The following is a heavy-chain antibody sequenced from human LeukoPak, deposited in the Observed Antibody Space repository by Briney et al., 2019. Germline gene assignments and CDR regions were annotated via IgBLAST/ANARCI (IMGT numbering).Heavy chain of an antibody. CDR2: INHSGST. CDR1: GGSFSGYY. Sequence: SETLSLTCAVYGGSFSGYYWSWIRQPPGKGLEWIGEINHSGSTNYNPSLKSRVTISVDTSKNQFSLKLSSVTAADTAVYYCTYGSGSYSHAEYFQHWGQGTLVTVSS. D-gene: IGHD3-10*01. J-gene: IGHJ1*01. CDR3: TYGSGSYSHAEYFQH. V-gene: IGHV4-34*01.